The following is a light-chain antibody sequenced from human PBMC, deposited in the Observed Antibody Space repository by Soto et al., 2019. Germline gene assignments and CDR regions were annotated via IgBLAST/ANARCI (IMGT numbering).Light chain of an antibody. Sequence: QSVLTQPPSESGAPGQRVTISCTGSSSNIGAGYDVHWYQQLPGTAPKLLIYGNSNRPSGVPDRFSGSKSGTPASLAITGLQAEDEADYYCQSYDSSLSAHVVFGGGTKLTVL. CDR2: GNS. V-gene: IGLV1-40*01. CDR1: SSNIGAGYD. CDR3: QSYDSSLSAHVV. J-gene: IGLJ2*01.